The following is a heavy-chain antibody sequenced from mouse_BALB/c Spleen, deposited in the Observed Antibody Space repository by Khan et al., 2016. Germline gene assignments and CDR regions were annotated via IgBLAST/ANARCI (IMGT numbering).Heavy chain of an antibody. J-gene: IGHJ1*01. Sequence: QIQLVQSGPELKKPGKTVKISCKASGYTFTNYGMNWVKQAPGKGLKWMGWINTYSGESTYADDFKGRFAFSLATSANPAYLQINNLKNEDTATYFCARYRYYYGSSRYFDVWGAGTTVTVSS. CDR3: ARYRYYYGSSRYFDV. V-gene: IGHV9-3-1*01. D-gene: IGHD1-1*01. CDR1: GYTFTNYG. CDR2: INTYSGES.